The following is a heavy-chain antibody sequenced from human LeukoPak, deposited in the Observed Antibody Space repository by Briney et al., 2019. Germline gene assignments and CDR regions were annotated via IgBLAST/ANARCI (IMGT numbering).Heavy chain of an antibody. Sequence: GGSLRLSCAASGFTFSSYGMSWVRQAPGKGLEWVSAISGSGGSTYYADSVKGRFTISRDNSKNTLYLQMNSLRAEDTAVYYCARDYGDYGEFDYWGQGTLVTVSS. V-gene: IGHV3-23*01. D-gene: IGHD4-17*01. CDR3: ARDYGDYGEFDY. J-gene: IGHJ4*02. CDR2: ISGSGGST. CDR1: GFTFSSYG.